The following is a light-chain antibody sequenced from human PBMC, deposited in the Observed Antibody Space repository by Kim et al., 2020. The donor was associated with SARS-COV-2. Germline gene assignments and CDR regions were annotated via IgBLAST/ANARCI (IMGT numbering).Light chain of an antibody. Sequence: GQRVTISCPGTYSNGGGNTVNWYQQLPGTGPKLLIYSNDQRPSGVPDRFSGATSDTSASLAISGLQSGDEAVYHCAAWDDSVTGWVFGGGTELTVL. J-gene: IGLJ3*02. CDR3: AAWDDSVTGWV. V-gene: IGLV1-44*01. CDR2: SND. CDR1: YSNGGGNT.